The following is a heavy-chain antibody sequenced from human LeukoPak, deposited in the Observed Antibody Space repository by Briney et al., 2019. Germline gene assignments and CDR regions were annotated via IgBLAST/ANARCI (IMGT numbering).Heavy chain of an antibody. D-gene: IGHD6-6*01. CDR1: GGTFSSYA. J-gene: IGHJ4*02. Sequence: ASVKVSCKASGGTFSSYAISWVRQAPGQGLEWMGGIIPIFGTANYAQKFQGRVTITTDESTSTAYMELSSLRSEDTAVYYCAREGLGAYSSSPFDYWGQGTLVTVSS. CDR3: AREGLGAYSSSPFDY. V-gene: IGHV1-69*05. CDR2: IIPIFGTA.